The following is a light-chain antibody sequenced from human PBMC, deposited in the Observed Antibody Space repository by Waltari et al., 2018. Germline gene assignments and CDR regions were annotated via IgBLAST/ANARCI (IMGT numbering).Light chain of an antibody. CDR3: GTWDTSLGAGV. Sequence: QSVLTQPPSVSAAPGQKVTIPCSGSSPNIGNNYVSCYQQLPGTAPKLLIYDNNKRPSGIPDRFSGSKSGTSATLGITGLQTGDEADYYCGTWDTSLGAGVFGGGTQLTVL. CDR1: SPNIGNNY. CDR2: DNN. J-gene: IGLJ7*01. V-gene: IGLV1-51*01.